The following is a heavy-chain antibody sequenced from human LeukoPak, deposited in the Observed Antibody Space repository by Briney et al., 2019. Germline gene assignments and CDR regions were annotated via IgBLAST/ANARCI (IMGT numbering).Heavy chain of an antibody. D-gene: IGHD1-26*01. CDR3: AKGGKWDVTPFDY. CDR1: GFTFSTYW. V-gene: IGHV3-7*03. Sequence: GGSLRLSCAASGFTFSTYWMSWVRQAPGKGLEWVANIRQDGSAKYYLDSVKGRFTISRDNAKNSLYLQMNSLRAEDTAVYYCAKGGKWDVTPFDYWGQGTLVTVSS. CDR2: IRQDGSAK. J-gene: IGHJ4*02.